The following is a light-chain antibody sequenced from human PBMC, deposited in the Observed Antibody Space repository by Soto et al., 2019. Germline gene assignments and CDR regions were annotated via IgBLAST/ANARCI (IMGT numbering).Light chain of an antibody. V-gene: IGKV3-11*01. J-gene: IGKJ5*01. Sequence: EIVLTQSPATLSLSPGERATLSCRASQSISSFLAWYQQKPGQAPGLLIYGASNRATGIPARFSGSGSGTDFTLTISSLEPEDYAVYYCQQHFNGPITFVQGTRLEIK. CDR2: GAS. CDR3: QQHFNGPIT. CDR1: QSISSF.